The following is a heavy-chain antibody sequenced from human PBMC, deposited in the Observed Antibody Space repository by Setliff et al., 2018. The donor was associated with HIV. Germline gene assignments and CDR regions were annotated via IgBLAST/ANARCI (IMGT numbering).Heavy chain of an antibody. J-gene: IGHJ3*02. V-gene: IGHV1-69*13. CDR1: GGTFSSYA. Sequence: SVKVSCKASGGTFSSYAISWVRQAPGQGLEWMGGIIPIFGTANYAQKFQGRVTITADESTSTAYMELRSLRSDDTAVYYCASGPLVYYDSPGAFDIWGQGTMVTVSS. CDR2: IIPIFGTA. D-gene: IGHD3-22*01. CDR3: ASGPLVYYDSPGAFDI.